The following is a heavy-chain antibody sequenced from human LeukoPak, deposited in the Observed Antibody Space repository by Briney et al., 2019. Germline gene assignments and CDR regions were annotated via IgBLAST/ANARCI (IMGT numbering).Heavy chain of an antibody. D-gene: IGHD3-10*01. V-gene: IGHV3-21*01. J-gene: IGHJ4*02. CDR2: ISSGSGHI. Sequence: PGGSLRLSCAASGFIFSSYSMNWVRQAPGKGLEWVSYISSGSGHIYYADSVKGRFTTSRDNAKTSLYLQMNSLRAEDTAVYYCARDYDGSGSLDYWGQGTLVTVSS. CDR3: ARDYDGSGSLDY. CDR1: GFIFSSYS.